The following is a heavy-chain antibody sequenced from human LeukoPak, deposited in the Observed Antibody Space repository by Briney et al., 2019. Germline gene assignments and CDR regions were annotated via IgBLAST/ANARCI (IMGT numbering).Heavy chain of an antibody. J-gene: IGHJ4*02. Sequence: SETLSLTCTVSGGSISSYYWSWIRQPPGKGLEWIGYIYYSGSTNYNPSLKSRVTISVDTSKNQFSLKLSSVTAADTAVYYCARDSHLRALDYWGQGTLVTVSS. CDR2: IYYSGST. D-gene: IGHD3-10*01. V-gene: IGHV4-59*01. CDR3: ARDSHLRALDY. CDR1: GGSISSYY.